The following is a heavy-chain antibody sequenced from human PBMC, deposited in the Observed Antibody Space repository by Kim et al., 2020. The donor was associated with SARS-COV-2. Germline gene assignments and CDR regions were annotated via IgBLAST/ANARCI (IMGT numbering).Heavy chain of an antibody. D-gene: IGHD6-13*01. CDR3: ARHSSSWDTPFWYFDY. CDR2: IYYSGST. J-gene: IGHJ4*02. CDR1: GGSISSGGYY. V-gene: IGHV4-31*03. Sequence: SETLSLTCTVSGGSISSGGYYWSWIRQHPGKGLEWIGYIYYSGSTYYNPSLKSRVTISVDTSKNQFSLKLSSVTAADTAVYYCARHSSSWDTPFWYFDYWGQGTLVTVSS.